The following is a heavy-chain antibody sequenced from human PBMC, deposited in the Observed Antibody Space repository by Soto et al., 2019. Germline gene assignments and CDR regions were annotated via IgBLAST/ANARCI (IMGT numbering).Heavy chain of an antibody. Sequence: PGGSLILSCVASGFTVSSSYMNWVRQAPGKGLEWVSLIYSGGSTYYADSVKGRFTISRDNFKNTLYLQMNSLRAEDTAVYYCAREGWLDPWGQGTLVTVSP. CDR2: IYSGGST. CDR3: AREGWLDP. J-gene: IGHJ5*02. CDR1: GFTVSSSY. V-gene: IGHV3-53*01.